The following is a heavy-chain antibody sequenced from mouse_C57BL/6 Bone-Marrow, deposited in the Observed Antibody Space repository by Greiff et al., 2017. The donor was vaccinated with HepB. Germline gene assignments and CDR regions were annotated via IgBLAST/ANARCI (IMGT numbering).Heavy chain of an antibody. J-gene: IGHJ3*01. Sequence: EVKLQESGGGLVKPGGSLKLSCAASGFTFSDYGMPWVRQAPEKGLEWVAYISSGSSTIYYADTVKGRFTISRDNAKNTLFLQMTSLRSEDTAMYYCARLGAAQATPAYWGQGTLVTVSA. V-gene: IGHV5-17*01. CDR1: GFTFSDYG. D-gene: IGHD3-2*02. CDR2: ISSGSSTI. CDR3: ARLGAAQATPAY.